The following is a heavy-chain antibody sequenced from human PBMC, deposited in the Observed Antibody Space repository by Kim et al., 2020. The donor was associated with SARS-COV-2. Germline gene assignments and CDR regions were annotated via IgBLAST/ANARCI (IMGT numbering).Heavy chain of an antibody. J-gene: IGHJ4*02. V-gene: IGHV4-59*13. CDR3: ARTYSNYIFYFDY. Sequence: SETLSLTCTVSGGSISSYYWSWIRQPPGKGLEWIGYIYYSGSTNYNPSLKSRVTISVDTSKNQFSLKLSSVTAADTAVYYCARTYSNYIFYFDYWGQGTLVTVSS. D-gene: IGHD4-4*01. CDR1: GGSISSYY. CDR2: IYYSGST.